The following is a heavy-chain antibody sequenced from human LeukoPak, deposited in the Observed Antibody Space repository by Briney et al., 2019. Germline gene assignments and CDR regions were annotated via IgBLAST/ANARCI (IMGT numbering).Heavy chain of an antibody. CDR2: INHSGST. Sequence: SETLSLTCAVYGESFSGFWWTWIRQPPGKGLEWIGEINHSGSTNYNPSLKSRVTMSVDTSKNQFSLKLTSVTAADTAVYYCARGRGGQAAVRWFDPWGHGTLVTVSS. CDR3: ARGRGGQAAVRWFDP. CDR1: GESFSGFW. V-gene: IGHV4-34*01. J-gene: IGHJ5*02. D-gene: IGHD6-13*01.